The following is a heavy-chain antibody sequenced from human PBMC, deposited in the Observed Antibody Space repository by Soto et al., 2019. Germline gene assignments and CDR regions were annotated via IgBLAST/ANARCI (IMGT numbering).Heavy chain of an antibody. CDR3: ARNFFDSSDYTTNWFDP. D-gene: IGHD3-22*01. J-gene: IGHJ5*02. CDR2: IYHTGNA. V-gene: IGHV4-39*01. Sequence: SETLSLTCSVSGDSISNSRFYWAWIRQPPGEGLEWIGSIYHTGNAYYNPSLKSRVTISVDTSKNQFSLKLTSVTAADAALYYCARNFFDSSDYTTNWFDPWGQGTLVTVSS. CDR1: GDSISNSRFY.